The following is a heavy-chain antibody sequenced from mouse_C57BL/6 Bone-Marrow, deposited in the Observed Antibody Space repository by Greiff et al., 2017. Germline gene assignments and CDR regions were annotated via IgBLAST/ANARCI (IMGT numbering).Heavy chain of an antibody. CDR3: ARSDPIRGYFDY. CDR1: GYTFTSYW. V-gene: IGHV1-52*01. D-gene: IGHD1-1*01. J-gene: IGHJ2*01. Sequence: QVQLQQPGAELVRPGSSVKLSCKASGYTFTSYWMHWVKQRPIQGLEWIGNIDPSDSYTHYIQKFKDKATLTVDKSSSTAYMQLSSLTSEDSAVYYCARSDPIRGYFDYWGQGTTLTVSS. CDR2: IDPSDSYT.